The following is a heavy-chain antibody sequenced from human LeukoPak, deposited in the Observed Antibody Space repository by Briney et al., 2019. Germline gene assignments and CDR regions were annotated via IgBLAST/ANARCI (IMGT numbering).Heavy chain of an antibody. D-gene: IGHD2-15*01. J-gene: IGHJ3*02. Sequence: GGSERLSCAASGLSVSGNYMSWVRQPPGKGPEWVSVLDVGGSTYYADSVKGRFTISRDKSKNTLYLQINSLRAEDTAVYYCARGGNSGGSLRSTFDIWGRGTMVTVSS. CDR3: ARGGNSGGSLRSTFDI. V-gene: IGHV3-53*01. CDR1: GLSVSGNY. CDR2: LDVGGST.